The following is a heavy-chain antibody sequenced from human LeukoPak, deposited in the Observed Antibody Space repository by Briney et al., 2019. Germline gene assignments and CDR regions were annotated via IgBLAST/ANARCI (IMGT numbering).Heavy chain of an antibody. Sequence: ASVKVSCKASGYTFTSYDINWVRQATGRGLEWMGWMNPNSGNTGYAQKFQGRVTMTRNTSISTAYMELSSLRSEDTAVYYCARVVYGDSPAYYYYGMDVWGQGTTVTVSS. CDR2: MNPNSGNT. D-gene: IGHD4-17*01. CDR3: ARVVYGDSPAYYYYGMDV. CDR1: GYTFTSYD. J-gene: IGHJ6*02. V-gene: IGHV1-8*01.